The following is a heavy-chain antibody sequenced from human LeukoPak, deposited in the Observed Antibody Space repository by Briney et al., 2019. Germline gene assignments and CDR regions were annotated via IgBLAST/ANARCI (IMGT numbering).Heavy chain of an antibody. J-gene: IGHJ4*02. V-gene: IGHV1-2*02. CDR1: GYTFTGYY. Sequence: ASVKVSCKTSGYTFTGYYMHWVRQAPGQGLEWMGWINPNSGGTKYAQKFKGRVTMTRDTSISTAYMELSRLRSDDTAVYYCARVDTAMVAGGGDYWGQGTLVTVSS. D-gene: IGHD5-18*01. CDR2: INPNSGGT. CDR3: ARVDTAMVAGGGDY.